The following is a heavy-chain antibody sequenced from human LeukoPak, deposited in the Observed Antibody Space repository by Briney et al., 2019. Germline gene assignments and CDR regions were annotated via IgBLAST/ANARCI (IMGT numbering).Heavy chain of an antibody. Sequence: GGSLRLSCAASGFTFSSYSMNWVRQAPGKGLEWVSYISSSSSTIYYADSVKGRFTISRDNAKNSLYLQMNSLRAEDTAVYYCARVTLPYSNYYYYYMDVWGKGTTVTVSS. V-gene: IGHV3-48*01. J-gene: IGHJ6*03. D-gene: IGHD4-11*01. CDR2: ISSSSSTI. CDR3: ARVTLPYSNYYYYYMDV. CDR1: GFTFSSYS.